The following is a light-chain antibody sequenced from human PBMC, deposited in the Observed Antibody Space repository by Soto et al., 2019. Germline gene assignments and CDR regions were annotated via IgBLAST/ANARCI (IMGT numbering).Light chain of an antibody. V-gene: IGKV1-5*01. CDR3: QQYNSYWT. CDR2: DAS. J-gene: IGKJ1*01. Sequence: DIQMTQSPSTLSACVGERLRITCRAIQSISSWLAWYQQKPGKAPKLLIYDASSLESGVPSRFSGSGSGTEFTLTISSLQPDDFATSYCQQYNSYWTFGQGTKVDIK. CDR1: QSISSW.